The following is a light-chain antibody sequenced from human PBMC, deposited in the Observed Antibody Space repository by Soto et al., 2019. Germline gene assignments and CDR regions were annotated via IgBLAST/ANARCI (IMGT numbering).Light chain of an antibody. CDR1: QSVSISY. Sequence: EIVMTQSPATLSVPPGERATLSCMASQSVSISYLAWYHQKPGQAPRLLIYGASSRATGIPDRFSGSGSGTDFTLTISRLEPEDFAVYYCQQYGSSQTFGQGTKVDIK. J-gene: IGKJ1*01. CDR3: QQYGSSQT. CDR2: GAS. V-gene: IGKV3-20*01.